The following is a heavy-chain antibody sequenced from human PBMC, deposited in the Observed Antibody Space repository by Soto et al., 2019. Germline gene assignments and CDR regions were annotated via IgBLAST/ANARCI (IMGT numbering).Heavy chain of an antibody. D-gene: IGHD2-21*02. Sequence: GGSLRLSCAASGFTFSSYAMSWVRQAPGKGLEWVSAISGSGGSTYYADSVKGRFTISRDNSKNTLYLQMNSLRAEDTAVYYCAKAPKYCGGDCYSGGDYWGQGTLVTVSS. CDR1: GFTFSSYA. CDR2: ISGSGGST. V-gene: IGHV3-23*01. CDR3: AKAPKYCGGDCYSGGDY. J-gene: IGHJ4*02.